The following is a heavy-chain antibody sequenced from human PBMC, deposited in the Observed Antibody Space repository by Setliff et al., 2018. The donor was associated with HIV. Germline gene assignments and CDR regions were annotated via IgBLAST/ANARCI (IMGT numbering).Heavy chain of an antibody. D-gene: IGHD3-10*01. CDR1: GGSINSYY. J-gene: IGHJ5*02. CDR3: ARHRRDYYGSGGYSA. Sequence: LSLTCTVSGGSINSYYWSWIRQPPGKGLEWIGYIFYSGTTSYNPSLKSRVTISVDTSKNQLSLKLSSVTAADTAVYYCARHRRDYYGSGGYSAWGQGTLVTVSS. V-gene: IGHV4-59*08. CDR2: IFYSGTT.